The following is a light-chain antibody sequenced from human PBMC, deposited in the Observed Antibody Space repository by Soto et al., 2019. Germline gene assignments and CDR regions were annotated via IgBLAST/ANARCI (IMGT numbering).Light chain of an antibody. V-gene: IGLV8-61*01. CDR1: SVSISTSYY. Sequence: QTVVTQEPSLSVSPGGTVTLTFGLSSVSISTSYYASWYQQTPGQPPRTLIYSTNLRSSGVPDRFSGSIVGNKAALTITGAQVDDESDYYCMLYMGSDNYVFGTGTKLTVL. CDR3: MLYMGSDNYV. J-gene: IGLJ1*01. CDR2: STN.